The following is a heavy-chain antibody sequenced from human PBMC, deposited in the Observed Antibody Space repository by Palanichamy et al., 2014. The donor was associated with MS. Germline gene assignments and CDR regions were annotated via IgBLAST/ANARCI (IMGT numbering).Heavy chain of an antibody. V-gene: IGHV3-48*03. CDR3: ARASHVLLWSGELSGDYYGMDV. J-gene: IGHJ6*02. Sequence: EVQLVESGGGLVQPGGSLRLSCAASGFTFSSYEMNWVRQAPGKGLEWVSYISSSGSTIYYADSVKGRLTISRDNAKNSLYLQMNSLRAEDTAVYYCARASHVLLWSGELSGDYYGMDVWGQGTTVTVSS. CDR2: ISSSGSTI. D-gene: IGHD3-10*01. CDR1: GFTFSSYE.